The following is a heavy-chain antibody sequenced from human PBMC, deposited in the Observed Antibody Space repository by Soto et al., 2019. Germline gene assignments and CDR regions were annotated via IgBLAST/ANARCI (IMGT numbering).Heavy chain of an antibody. V-gene: IGHV3-23*01. CDR2: ISGSGSTI. CDR1: GFTFSSYA. D-gene: IGHD3-22*01. Sequence: GGSLRLSCAASGFTFSSYAVSWARQAPGKGPEWISSISGSGSTIYYADSVKGRFTISRDNSKNTLYPQMSSLRAEDTAVYYCAKVFYYYDSSGYYYFDYWGQGTLVTVSS. J-gene: IGHJ4*02. CDR3: AKVFYYYDSSGYYYFDY.